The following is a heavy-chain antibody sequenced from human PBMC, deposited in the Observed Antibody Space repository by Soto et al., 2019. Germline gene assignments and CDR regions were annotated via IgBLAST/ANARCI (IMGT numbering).Heavy chain of an antibody. Sequence: SVKGRFTISKDISTNTLSLQMNSLRAEDTAVYFCAGARGYNYGFDYWGQVTLVTVSS. V-gene: IGHV3-53*01. D-gene: IGHD5-18*01. J-gene: IGHJ4*02. CDR3: AGARGYNYGFDY.